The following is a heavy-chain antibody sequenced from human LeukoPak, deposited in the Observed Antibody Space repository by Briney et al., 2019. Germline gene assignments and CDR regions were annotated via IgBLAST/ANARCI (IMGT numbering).Heavy chain of an antibody. CDR1: GYTFTGYY. V-gene: IGHV1-2*02. CDR2: INPNSGGT. CDR3: ARDPQDCSGGSCYAGLYYMDV. D-gene: IGHD2-15*01. Sequence: ASVKVSCKASGYTFTGYYMHWVRQAPGQGLEWMGWINPNSGGTNYAQMFQGRVTMTRDTSISTAYMELSRLRSDDTAVYYCARDPQDCSGGSCYAGLYYMDVWGKGTTVTVSS. J-gene: IGHJ6*03.